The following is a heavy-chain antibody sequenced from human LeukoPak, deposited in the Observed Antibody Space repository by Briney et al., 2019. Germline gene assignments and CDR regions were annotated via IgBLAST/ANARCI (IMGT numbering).Heavy chain of an antibody. J-gene: IGHJ4*02. CDR1: GFTFSSYS. D-gene: IGHD5-24*01. CDR2: ISSSSSYI. CDR3: AKDDGWVQYAN. V-gene: IGHV3-21*04. Sequence: GGSLRLSCAASGFTFSSYSMNWVRQAPGKGLEWVSSISSSSSYIYYGDSVKGRFTISRDNAKNSLYLQMNSLRAEDTAVYYCAKDDGWVQYANWGQGTLVTVSS.